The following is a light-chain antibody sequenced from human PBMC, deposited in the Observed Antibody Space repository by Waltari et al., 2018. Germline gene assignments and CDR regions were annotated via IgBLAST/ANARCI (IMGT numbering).Light chain of an antibody. CDR1: QNLNSW. Sequence: IQMTQSPSTLSASVGDRVTITCRASQNLNSWLAWYQQKPGKAPKLLIYKASSLESGVPSRFSDSGSGTEFTLTISSLQPDDFATYYCQQHSNYWTFGQGTKVEIK. CDR3: QQHSNYWT. V-gene: IGKV1-5*03. J-gene: IGKJ1*01. CDR2: KAS.